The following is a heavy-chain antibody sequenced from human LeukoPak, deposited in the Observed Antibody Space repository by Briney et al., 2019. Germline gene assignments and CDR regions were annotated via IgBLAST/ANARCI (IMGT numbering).Heavy chain of an antibody. Sequence: ASVKVSCKASAYTFTSYGISWVRQAPGQGLEWMGWISAYNGNTNYAQKLQGRVTMTTDTSTSTAYMELRSLRSDDTAVDYCARSSLCYYDSSGYSDYWGQGTLVTVSS. CDR3: ARSSLCYYDSSGYSDY. J-gene: IGHJ4*02. CDR2: ISAYNGNT. CDR1: AYTFTSYG. D-gene: IGHD3-22*01. V-gene: IGHV1-18*01.